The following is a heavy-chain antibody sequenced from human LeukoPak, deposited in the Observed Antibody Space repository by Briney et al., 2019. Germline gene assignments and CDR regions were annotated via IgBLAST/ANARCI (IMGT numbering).Heavy chain of an antibody. D-gene: IGHD6-13*01. J-gene: IGHJ4*02. V-gene: IGHV3-53*01. CDR3: ARDGAAAGLDY. CDR2: LYSGDQT. Sequence: GGSLRLSCTVSGFSVSSNPMTWVRQAPGKGLEWVTGLYSGDQTNYADSVKGRFTMSRDNSKNTVYLHMNSLRAEDTAVYFCARDGAAAGLDYWGQGTLVTVSS. CDR1: GFSVSSNP.